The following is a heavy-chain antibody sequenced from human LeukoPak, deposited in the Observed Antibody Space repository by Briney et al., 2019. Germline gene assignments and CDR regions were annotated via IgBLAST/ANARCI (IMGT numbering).Heavy chain of an antibody. V-gene: IGHV3-23*01. D-gene: IGHD6-13*01. Sequence: GGSLRLSCAASGFTFSSYAMSWVRQAPGKGLEWVSAISGSGGSTYYADSVKGRFTISRDNSKNTLYLQMNSLRAEDTAVYYCAKDLFWAAAGTKPLYYYYYGMDVWGQGTTVTVSS. CDR1: GFTFSSYA. CDR2: ISGSGGST. J-gene: IGHJ6*02. CDR3: AKDLFWAAAGTKPLYYYYYGMDV.